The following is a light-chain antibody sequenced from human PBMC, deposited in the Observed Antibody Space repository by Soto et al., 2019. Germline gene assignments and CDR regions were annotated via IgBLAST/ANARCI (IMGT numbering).Light chain of an antibody. CDR3: QRYHSALLT. J-gene: IGKJ3*01. Sequence: DIQMTQSPSSLSASVGDRVTMTCRACQDIRNYVAWYQQKPGEVPKPLIYAASTLQSGVPARFSGGGFGTDFTLTISSLRPEDVATYYCQRYHSALLTFGPGTKVDLK. CDR1: QDIRNY. V-gene: IGKV1-27*01. CDR2: AAS.